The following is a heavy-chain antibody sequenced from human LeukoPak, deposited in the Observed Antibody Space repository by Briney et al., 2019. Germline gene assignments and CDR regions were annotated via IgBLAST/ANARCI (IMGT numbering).Heavy chain of an antibody. J-gene: IGHJ2*01. D-gene: IGHD5-18*01. CDR3: ARMWDSRYTYGFRYFDV. V-gene: IGHV4-59*01. Sequence: SETLSLTCAVYGGSFSGYYWSWIRQPPGKGLEWIGYIYYSGSTNYNPSLKSRVTISVDTSKNQFSLKLSSVTAADTAVYYCARMWDSRYTYGFRYFDVWGRGTLVTVSS. CDR2: IYYSGST. CDR1: GGSFSGYY.